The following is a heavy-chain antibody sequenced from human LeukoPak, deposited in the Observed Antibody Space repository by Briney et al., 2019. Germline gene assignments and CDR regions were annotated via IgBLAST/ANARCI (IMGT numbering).Heavy chain of an antibody. J-gene: IGHJ3*02. CDR1: GGSIINSNW. CDR2: IDHSGST. D-gene: IGHD6-13*01. Sequence: SETLSLTCAVSGGSIINSNWWSWVRQPPGKGLEWIGEIDHSGSTSYNPSLKSRVTMSVDRSQNQFSLRLSTVTAADTAVYYCARDLPSSSSWIAFDIWGQGTMVTVSS. CDR3: ARDLPSSSSWIAFDI. V-gene: IGHV4-4*02.